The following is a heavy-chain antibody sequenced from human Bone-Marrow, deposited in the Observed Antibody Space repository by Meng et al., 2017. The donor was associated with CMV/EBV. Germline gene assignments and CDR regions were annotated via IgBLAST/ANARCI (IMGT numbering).Heavy chain of an antibody. Sequence: ASVKVSCKASGYTFTGYYMHWVRQAPGQGLEWMGWINPNSGGTNYAQEFQGRVTMTRDTSISTAYMELSRLRSDDTAVYYCATRGVECSSTSCYTSAVDSWGQGTLVTVSS. CDR2: INPNSGGT. D-gene: IGHD2-2*02. V-gene: IGHV1-2*02. J-gene: IGHJ4*02. CDR3: ATRGVECSSTSCYTSAVDS. CDR1: GYTFTGYY.